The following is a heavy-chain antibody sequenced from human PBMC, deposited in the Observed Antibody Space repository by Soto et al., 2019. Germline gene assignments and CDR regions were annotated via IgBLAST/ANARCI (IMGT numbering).Heavy chain of an antibody. CDR1: GFAFSTYA. Sequence: EVQLLESGGGLAQPGESLGLSCAASGFAFSTYAMNWVRQIPGKGLEWVASISDSGSKTYYADSVKGRVTIYRDNSMNTVSLQMDNLRAEDTAIYYCVKKKGARDADLQYFFDSWGQGTLITVSS. CDR2: ISDSGSKT. J-gene: IGHJ4*02. V-gene: IGHV3-23*01. D-gene: IGHD3-16*01. CDR3: VKKKGARDADLQYFFDS.